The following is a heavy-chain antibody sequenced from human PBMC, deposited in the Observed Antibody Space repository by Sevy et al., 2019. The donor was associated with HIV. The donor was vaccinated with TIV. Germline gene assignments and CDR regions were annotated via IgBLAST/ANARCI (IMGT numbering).Heavy chain of an antibody. CDR2: IYYSGST. D-gene: IGHD5-12*01. Sequence: SETLSLTCTVSGGSISSGGYYWSWIRQHPGKGLEWIGYIYYSGSTYYNPSLKSRVTISVDTSKNQFSLKLSSVTAADTAVYYCARERRLLRFGDYYYYYGMDVWGQGTTVTVSS. J-gene: IGHJ6*02. V-gene: IGHV4-31*03. CDR3: ARERRLLRFGDYYYYYGMDV. CDR1: GGSISSGGYY.